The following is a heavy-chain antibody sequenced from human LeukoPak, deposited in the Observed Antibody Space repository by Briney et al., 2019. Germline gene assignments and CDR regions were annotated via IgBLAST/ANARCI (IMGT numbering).Heavy chain of an antibody. Sequence: GGSLRLSCEDSGFTFSSYEINWVPQAPGNGLEWISYISSSGSTIYYADSVKGRFTISRDNAKNSLYLQMNSLRAEDTAVYYCARVRSSSWPRYYYYMDVWGKGTTVTISS. D-gene: IGHD6-13*01. CDR2: ISSSGSTI. V-gene: IGHV3-48*03. CDR1: GFTFSSYE. CDR3: ARVRSSSWPRYYYYMDV. J-gene: IGHJ6*03.